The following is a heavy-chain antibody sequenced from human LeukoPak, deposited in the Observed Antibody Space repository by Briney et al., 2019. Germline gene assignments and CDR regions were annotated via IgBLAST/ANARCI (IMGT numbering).Heavy chain of an antibody. CDR1: GGSFSGYY. D-gene: IGHD3-22*01. Sequence: PLETLSLTCAVYGGSFSGYYSSWMRQPPGKGLEWIGEINHSGSTNYNPSLKSRVTISVDTSKNQFSLKLSSVTAAYTAVYYCARVRSSGYYLNYFDYWGQGTLVTVSS. J-gene: IGHJ4*02. CDR3: ARVRSSGYYLNYFDY. CDR2: INHSGST. V-gene: IGHV4-34*01.